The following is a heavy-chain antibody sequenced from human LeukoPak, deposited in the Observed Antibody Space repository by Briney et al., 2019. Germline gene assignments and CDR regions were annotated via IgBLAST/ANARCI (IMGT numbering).Heavy chain of an antibody. CDR3: ARYGDSESNFDS. CDR2: ISPNSGGT. J-gene: IGHJ4*02. V-gene: IGHV1-2*02. CDR1: GYTFINYY. D-gene: IGHD4-17*01. Sequence: ASVKVSCKASGYTFINYYIHWVRQAPGQGLEWMGWISPNSGGTKYAQKFEGRVTMTRDTSISTAYMDLSRLTSDDTAVYYCARYGDSESNFDSWGQGTLVTVSS.